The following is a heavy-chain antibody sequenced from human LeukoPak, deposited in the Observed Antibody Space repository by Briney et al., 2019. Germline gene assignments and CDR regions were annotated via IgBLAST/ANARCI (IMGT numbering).Heavy chain of an antibody. V-gene: IGHV4-59*01. CDR2: IYYSGST. CDR3: ARGAATWIQLWSLYYFDY. CDR1: GGSISSYY. D-gene: IGHD5-18*01. Sequence: SETLSLTCTVSGGSISSYYWSWIRQPPGKGLEWIGYIYYSGSTNYNPSLKSRVTISVDTSKNQFSLKLSSVTAADTAVYYCARGAATWIQLWSLYYFDYWGQGTLVTVSS. J-gene: IGHJ4*02.